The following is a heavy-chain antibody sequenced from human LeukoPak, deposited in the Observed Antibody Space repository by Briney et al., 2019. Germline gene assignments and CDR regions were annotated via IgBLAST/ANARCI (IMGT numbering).Heavy chain of an antibody. D-gene: IGHD4-17*01. V-gene: IGHV4-34*01. Sequence: SETLSLTCAVYGGSFSGYYWSWIRQPPGKGLEWIGEINHSGSTNYNPSLKSRVTISVDTSKNQFSLKLSSVTAADTAVYYCARVLGYGDYVFDYWGQGTLATVSS. CDR3: ARVLGYGDYVFDY. J-gene: IGHJ4*02. CDR2: INHSGST. CDR1: GGSFSGYY.